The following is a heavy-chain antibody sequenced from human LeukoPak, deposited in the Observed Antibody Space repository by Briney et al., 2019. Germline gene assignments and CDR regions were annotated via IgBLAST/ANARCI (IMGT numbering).Heavy chain of an antibody. D-gene: IGHD3-10*01. CDR2: INPNSGGT. CDR1: GYTFTGYY. V-gene: IGHV1-2*02. J-gene: IGHJ4*02. Sequence: ASVKVSCKASGYTFTGYYMHWVRQAPGQGLEWMGWINPNSGGTNYAQKFQGRVTMTRDTSISTAYMELSRLIYDDTAVYYCARAGRSTFGVLNYCFDYWGQGALVTVSS. CDR3: ARAGRSTFGVLNYCFDY.